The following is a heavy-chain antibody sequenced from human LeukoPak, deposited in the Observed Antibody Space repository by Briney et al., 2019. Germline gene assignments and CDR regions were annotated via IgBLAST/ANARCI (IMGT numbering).Heavy chain of an antibody. V-gene: IGHV3-48*03. Sequence: PGGSLRLSCAASGFTFSSYEMNWVRQAPGKGLEWVSYISSSGSTIYYADSVKGRFTISRDNAKNSLYLQMNSLRAEDTALYYCARKEMATYSPYFDYWGQGTLVTVSS. J-gene: IGHJ4*02. CDR2: ISSSGSTI. CDR3: ARKEMATYSPYFDY. D-gene: IGHD5-24*01. CDR1: GFTFSSYE.